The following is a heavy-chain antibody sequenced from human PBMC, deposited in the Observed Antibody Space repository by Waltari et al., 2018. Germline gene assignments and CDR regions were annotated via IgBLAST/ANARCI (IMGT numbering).Heavy chain of an antibody. Sequence: EVQLVESGGGLVQPGGSLRLSCAASGFMFSAYWMHWVRQAPGKGLVSVSHIKLEGGITNSADSVKCRFTISRDNAKNTLFLQMNSLRAEDTAVYYCVLYSSEFLGDLWGQGTLVTVSS. V-gene: IGHV3-74*01. J-gene: IGHJ5*02. CDR3: VLYSSEFLGDL. D-gene: IGHD6-25*01. CDR2: IKLEGGIT. CDR1: GFMFSAYW.